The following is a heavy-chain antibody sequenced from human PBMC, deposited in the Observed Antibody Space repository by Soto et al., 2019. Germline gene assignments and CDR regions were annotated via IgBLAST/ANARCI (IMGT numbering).Heavy chain of an antibody. D-gene: IGHD6-25*01. CDR3: ARDNGKRDFDY. CDR1: GLTFSSYS. CDR2: ISSSSSYI. J-gene: IGHJ4*02. V-gene: IGHV3-21*01. Sequence: EVQLVESGGGLVKPGGSLRLSCAASGLTFSSYSMNWVRQAPGKGLEWVSSISSSSSYIYYADSVKGRFTISRDNAKNSLYLQMNSLRAEDTAVYYCARDNGKRDFDYWGQGTLVTVSS.